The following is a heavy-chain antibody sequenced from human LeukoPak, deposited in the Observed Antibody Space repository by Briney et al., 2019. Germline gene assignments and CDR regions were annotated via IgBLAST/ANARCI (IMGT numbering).Heavy chain of an antibody. CDR2: INHSGST. CDR3: ARQGVIGYYYGTDV. J-gene: IGHJ6*02. Sequence: SETLSLTCAVYGGSLSDYYWSWIRQPPGKGLEWIGEINHSGSTNYNPSLKSRVTISVDTSKNQFSLKLSSVTAADTAVYYCARQGVIGYYYGTDVWGQGTTVTVSS. V-gene: IGHV4-34*01. D-gene: IGHD3-16*02. CDR1: GGSLSDYY.